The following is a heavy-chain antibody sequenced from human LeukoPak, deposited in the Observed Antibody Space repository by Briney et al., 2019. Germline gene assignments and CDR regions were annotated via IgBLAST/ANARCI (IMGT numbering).Heavy chain of an antibody. V-gene: IGHV4-61*01. CDR2: IYYSGST. CDR3: ARGSARGYNWFDP. D-gene: IGHD6-6*01. J-gene: IGHJ5*02. Sequence: SETLSLTCTVAGGSVSSGSYYWSWIRQPPGKGLEWIGYIYYSGSTNYNPSLKSRVTMSVDTSKNQFSLKLSSVTAADTAVYYCARGSARGYNWFDPWGQGTLVTVSS. CDR1: GGSVSSGSYY.